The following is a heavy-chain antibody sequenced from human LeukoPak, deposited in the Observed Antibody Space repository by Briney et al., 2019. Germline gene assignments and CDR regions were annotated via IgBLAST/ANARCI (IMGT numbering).Heavy chain of an antibody. V-gene: IGHV4-59*01. CDR3: ARLVGGAFDI. D-gene: IGHD2-21*01. J-gene: IGHJ3*02. CDR1: GGSISSYY. Sequence: SETLSLTCTVSGGSISSYYWSWIRQPPGKGLEWIGHIYYSGSTNYNPSLKSRVTISVDTSKNQFSLKLSSVTAADTAVYYCARLVGGAFDIWGQGTMVTVSS. CDR2: IYYSGST.